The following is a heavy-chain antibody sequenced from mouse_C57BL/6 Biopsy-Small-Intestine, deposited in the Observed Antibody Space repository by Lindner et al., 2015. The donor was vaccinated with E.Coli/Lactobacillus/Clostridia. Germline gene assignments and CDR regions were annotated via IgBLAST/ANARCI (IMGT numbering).Heavy chain of an antibody. CDR2: INPSSGST. V-gene: IGHV1-7*01. CDR3: ARSFIYDGYYWYFVV. CDR1: GYTLTSYW. D-gene: IGHD2-3*01. J-gene: IGHJ1*03. Sequence: VQLQESGAELAEPGASVKLSCKASGYTLTSYWIHWVKQRPGQGLEWIGYINPSSGSTKYSQKFKDKATLTADKSSSTAYMQLNSLTYEDSAVYYCARSFIYDGYYWYFVVWGTGTTVTVSS.